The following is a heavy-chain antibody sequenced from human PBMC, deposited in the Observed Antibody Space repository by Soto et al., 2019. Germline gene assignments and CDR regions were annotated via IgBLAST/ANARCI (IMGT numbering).Heavy chain of an antibody. J-gene: IGHJ5*02. V-gene: IGHV4-31*03. CDR3: ARGRTWFDP. Sequence: PSETLSLTCTVSGGSISSGGFYWSWIRQHPAKGLEWIGYIYYSGSADYNPSLKSRVSMSVDTSKNQFSLKLSSVTAADTAVYYCARGRTWFDPWSQGSLVTVSS. CDR1: GGSISSGGFY. CDR2: IYYSGSA.